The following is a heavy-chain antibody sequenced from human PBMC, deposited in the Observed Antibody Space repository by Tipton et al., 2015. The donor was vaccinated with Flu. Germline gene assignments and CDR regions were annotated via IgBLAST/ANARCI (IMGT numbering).Heavy chain of an antibody. V-gene: IGHV3-30*02. Sequence: SGFMFSGYGMHWVRQAPGKGLEWVAFIRHDESDKYYADSVKGRFTISRGNSKNALYLAINSLRTEDTAVYYCAKDGWDTSGWYPFDYWGQGTLVTVSS. CDR1: GFMFSGYG. J-gene: IGHJ4*02. D-gene: IGHD6-19*01. CDR2: IRHDESDK. CDR3: AKDGWDTSGWYPFDY.